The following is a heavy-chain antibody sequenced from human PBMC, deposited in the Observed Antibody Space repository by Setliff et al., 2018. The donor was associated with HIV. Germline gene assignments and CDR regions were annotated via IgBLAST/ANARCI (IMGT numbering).Heavy chain of an antibody. D-gene: IGHD2-15*01. CDR1: GVSISSRRYY. CDR2: ISYSGST. V-gene: IGHV4-39*01. J-gene: IGHJ5*02. CDR3: ARQSCGSGGSCYPWFGP. Sequence: SETLSLTCTVSGVSISSRRYYWGWIRQPPGKGLEWIGSISYSGSTYDNPSLKSRVTISVDTSKNQFSLKLSSVTAADAAVYYCARQSCGSGGSCYPWFGPWGQGTLVTVSS.